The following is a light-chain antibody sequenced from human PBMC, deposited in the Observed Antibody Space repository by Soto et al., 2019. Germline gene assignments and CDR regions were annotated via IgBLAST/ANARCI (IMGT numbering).Light chain of an antibody. CDR1: QSVSSN. CDR3: EQYNNWPPVT. CDR2: GAS. J-gene: IGKJ5*01. Sequence: EIVMTQSPATLSVSPGERATLSCRASQSVSSNLAWYQQKPAQAPRLLIYGASTRATGIPARFSGSGSGTEFTLTISSLQSEDFAGYYCEQYNNWPPVTFGQGTGLEIK. V-gene: IGKV3-15*01.